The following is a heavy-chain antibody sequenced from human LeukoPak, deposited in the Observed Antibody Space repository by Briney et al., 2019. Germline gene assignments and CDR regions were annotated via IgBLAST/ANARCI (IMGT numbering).Heavy chain of an antibody. J-gene: IGHJ6*02. V-gene: IGHV3-74*01. D-gene: IGHD3-10*01. Sequence: GGSLRLSCAASGFTFSTHWMYWVRQAPGKELVWVSRISGDGSMTSYADSVKGRFTISRDNAKDTLSLQMTSLRVEDTAVYSCASLLTPYHGSGGGGVDVWGQGTTVTVSS. CDR1: GFTFSTHW. CDR2: ISGDGSMT. CDR3: ASLLTPYHGSGGGGVDV.